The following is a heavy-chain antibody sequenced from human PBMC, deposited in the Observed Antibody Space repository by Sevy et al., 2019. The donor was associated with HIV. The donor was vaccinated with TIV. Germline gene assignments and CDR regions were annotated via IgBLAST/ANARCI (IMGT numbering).Heavy chain of an antibody. V-gene: IGHV3-23*01. CDR3: AREGGSYYYYFDY. D-gene: IGHD1-26*01. Sequence: GGSLRLSCVTSGFTFNNYPMTWVRQAPGKGLEWVSAISGSSDSAYYADSVKDRFIISRDNSKNTLYLQMHSLRAEDTAVYYCAREGGSYYYYFDYWGQRTLVTVSS. J-gene: IGHJ4*02. CDR2: ISGSSDSA. CDR1: GFTFNNYP.